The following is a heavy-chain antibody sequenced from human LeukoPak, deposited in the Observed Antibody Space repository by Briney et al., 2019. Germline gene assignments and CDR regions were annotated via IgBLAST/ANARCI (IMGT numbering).Heavy chain of an antibody. Sequence: GGSLRLSCAASGFTFSSYDMHWVRQATGKGLEWVSAIGTAGDTYYPGSVKGRFTISRENAKNSLYLKMKSLRAGDTAVYYCARGSGSGSYPDYWGQGTLVTVSS. J-gene: IGHJ4*02. CDR1: GFTFSSYD. CDR2: IGTAGDT. V-gene: IGHV3-13*01. D-gene: IGHD3-10*01. CDR3: ARGSGSGSYPDY.